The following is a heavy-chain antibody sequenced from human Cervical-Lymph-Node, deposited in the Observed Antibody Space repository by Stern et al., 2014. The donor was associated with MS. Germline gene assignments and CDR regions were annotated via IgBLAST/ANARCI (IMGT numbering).Heavy chain of an antibody. Sequence: VQLVESGGGVVQPGRSLRLSCAASGFTFSSYAMHCVRQAPGQGLEWVAVISYDGSNKYYADSVKGRFTISRDNSKNTLYLQMNSLRAEDTAVYYCARDLLTYYDFWSGQNPFDYWGQGTLVTVSS. V-gene: IGHV3-30-3*01. J-gene: IGHJ4*02. CDR1: GFTFSSYA. D-gene: IGHD3-3*01. CDR3: ARDLLTYYDFWSGQNPFDY. CDR2: ISYDGSNK.